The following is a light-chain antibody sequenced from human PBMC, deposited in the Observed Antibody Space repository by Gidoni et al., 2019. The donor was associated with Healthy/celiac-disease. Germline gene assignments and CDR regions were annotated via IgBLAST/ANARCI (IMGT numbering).Light chain of an antibody. CDR3: QVWDSSSDHAV. J-gene: IGLJ7*01. CDR1: NIGSQS. Sequence: SYVLTQPPSVSVAHGHTASITCGGNNIGSQSVHWYQQKPGQAPVLVVYDDSDRPSGIPERFSGSNSGNTATLTISRVEAGDEADYYCQVWDSSSDHAVFGGGTQLTVL. V-gene: IGLV3-21*02. CDR2: DDS.